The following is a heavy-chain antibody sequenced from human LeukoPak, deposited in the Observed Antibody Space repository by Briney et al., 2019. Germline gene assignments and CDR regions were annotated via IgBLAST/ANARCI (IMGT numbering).Heavy chain of an antibody. D-gene: IGHD5-24*01. Sequence: ASVKVSCKASGYTFTSYYMHWLRQAPGQGLEWMGIINPSGSSTSYVQKFQGRVTMTRDTSTSTVYMELSSLRSEDTAVYYCARDLGRLQFWFDPCGQGTLVTVSS. CDR3: ARDLGRLQFWFDP. CDR1: GYTFTSYY. V-gene: IGHV1-46*01. J-gene: IGHJ5*02. CDR2: INPSGSST.